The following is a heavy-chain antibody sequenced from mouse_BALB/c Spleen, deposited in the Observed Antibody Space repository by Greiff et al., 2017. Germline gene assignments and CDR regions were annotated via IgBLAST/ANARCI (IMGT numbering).Heavy chain of an antibody. Sequence: EVQVVESGGGLVKPGGSLKLSCAASGFTFSSYAMSWVRQTPEKRLEWVASISSGGSTYYPDSVKGRFTISRDNARNILYLQMSSLRSEDTAMYYCARDGYLFAMDYWGQGTSVTVSS. CDR3: ARDGYLFAMDY. CDR1: GFTFSSYA. J-gene: IGHJ4*01. CDR2: ISSGGST. D-gene: IGHD2-2*01. V-gene: IGHV5-6-5*01.